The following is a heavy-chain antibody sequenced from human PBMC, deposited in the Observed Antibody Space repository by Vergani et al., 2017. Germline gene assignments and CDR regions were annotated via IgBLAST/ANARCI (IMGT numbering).Heavy chain of an antibody. CDR3: ARMWRSSVVTDY. J-gene: IGHJ4*02. Sequence: EVDLVESGGGLAQPGGSLRLSCEASGITFWKFGMHWVRQGPGKGLEWVSGISWNSGAVDHADSVRGRFTISRDNAKNSLFLEMNSLRFEDTAVYYCARMWRSSVVTDYWGQGTLVTVSS. V-gene: IGHV3-9*01. CDR2: ISWNSGAV. CDR1: GITFWKFG. D-gene: IGHD6-19*01.